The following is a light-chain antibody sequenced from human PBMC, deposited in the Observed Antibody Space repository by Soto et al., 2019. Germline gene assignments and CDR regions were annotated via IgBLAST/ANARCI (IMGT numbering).Light chain of an antibody. J-gene: IGLJ2*01. V-gene: IGLV2-14*01. Sequence: QSALTQPASVSGSPGQSITISCTGTSSDVGDYNYVSRYQHHPGKAPKVMIYEVSNRPSGISYRFSGSKSGNTASLTISGLQAEDEADYYCSSYTSTSTLVLFGGGTKLTVL. CDR2: EVS. CDR3: SSYTSTSTLVL. CDR1: SSDVGDYNY.